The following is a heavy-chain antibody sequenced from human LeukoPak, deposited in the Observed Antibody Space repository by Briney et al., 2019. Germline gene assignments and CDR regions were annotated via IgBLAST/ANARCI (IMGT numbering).Heavy chain of an antibody. Sequence: SETLSLTCTVSGGSISSYYWSWIRQPPGKGLEWIGYIYYSGSTNYNPSLKSRVTISVDTSKNQFSLKLSFVTAADTAVYYCARAHHRVPFDYWGQGTLVTVSS. V-gene: IGHV4-59*01. J-gene: IGHJ4*02. CDR3: ARAHHRVPFDY. D-gene: IGHD1-14*01. CDR2: IYYSGST. CDR1: GGSISSYY.